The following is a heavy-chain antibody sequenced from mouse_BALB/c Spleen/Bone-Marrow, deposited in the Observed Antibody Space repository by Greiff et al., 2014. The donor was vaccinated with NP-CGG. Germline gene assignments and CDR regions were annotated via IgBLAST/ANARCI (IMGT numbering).Heavy chain of an antibody. J-gene: IGHJ4*01. D-gene: IGHD2-3*01. Sequence: QVQLQQSGPGLVAPSQSLSITCTVSGFSLTSNGVSWVRQPPGKGLEWLGVIWGDGSTKYHSVLISRLSISKDNSKSRVFLKLNSLHTDDTATYYCAKPEDGYAMDYWGQGTSVTVSS. CDR3: AKPEDGYAMDY. CDR2: IWGDGST. V-gene: IGHV2-3*01. CDR1: GFSLTSNG.